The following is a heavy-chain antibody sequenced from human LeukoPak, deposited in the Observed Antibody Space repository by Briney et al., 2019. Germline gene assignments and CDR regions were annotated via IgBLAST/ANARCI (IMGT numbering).Heavy chain of an antibody. Sequence: SVKVSCKVSGGTFSSYAISWVRQAPGQGLEWMGGIIPIFGTANYAQKFQGRVTITTDESTSTAYMELSSLRSEDTAVYYCARALRSGITFGGVIGDFDYWGQGTLVTVSS. CDR2: IIPIFGTA. CDR1: GGTFSSYA. CDR3: ARALRSGITFGGVIGDFDY. D-gene: IGHD3-16*02. J-gene: IGHJ4*02. V-gene: IGHV1-69*05.